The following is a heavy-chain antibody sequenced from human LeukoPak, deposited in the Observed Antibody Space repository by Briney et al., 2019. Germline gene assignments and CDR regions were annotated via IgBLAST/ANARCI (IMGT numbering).Heavy chain of an antibody. CDR1: GFTFRGYA. D-gene: IGHD2-8*02. CDR3: GKSGVARFDY. J-gene: IGHJ4*02. Sequence: GGSLRLSCAASGFTFRGYAMSWVRQAPGKGLEWVSSLRGSGGSTYFADSVKGGFTVSRDNSKNTMYLQMNTLRADNTAVYYWGKSGVARFDYWGQGTLVTVSS. V-gene: IGHV3-23*01. CDR2: LRGSGGST.